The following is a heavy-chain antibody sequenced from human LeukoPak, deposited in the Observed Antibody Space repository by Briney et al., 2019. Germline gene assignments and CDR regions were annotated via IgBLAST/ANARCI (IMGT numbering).Heavy chain of an antibody. CDR3: ARGGGLAAAGTRFDY. CDR2: IDPNGGGT. CDR1: GYTFTGYY. D-gene: IGHD6-13*01. V-gene: IGHV1-2*02. J-gene: IGHJ4*02. Sequence: ASVKVSCKASGYTFTGYYMHWVRQAPGQGLEWMGWIDPNGGGTKYAQKFQGRVTMARDTSISTAYMELSRQTFDDTAVYYCARGGGLAAAGTRFDYWGQGTLVTVSS.